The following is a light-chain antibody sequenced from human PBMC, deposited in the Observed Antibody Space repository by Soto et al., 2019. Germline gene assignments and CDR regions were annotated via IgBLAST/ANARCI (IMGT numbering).Light chain of an antibody. J-gene: IGKJ4*01. V-gene: IGKV3-20*01. CDR2: GAS. CDR1: QSVSSSY. Sequence: EIVLTQSPGTLSLSPGERATLSCRASQSVSSSYLAWYQRNPGQAPRLLIYGASSRATGIPDRFSGSGSGTDFTLTISRLEPEEFAVYYCQQYGSSPLTFGGGTKVEIK. CDR3: QQYGSSPLT.